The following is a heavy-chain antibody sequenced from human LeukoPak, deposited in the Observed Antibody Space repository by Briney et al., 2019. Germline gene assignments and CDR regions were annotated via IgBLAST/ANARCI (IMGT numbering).Heavy chain of an antibody. J-gene: IGHJ4*02. CDR3: ARGDYGDPFDY. D-gene: IGHD4-17*01. Sequence: ASVKVSCKASGYTFNSYDINWVRQATGQGLEWMGWMNPNSGNTGYAQKLQGRVTMTTDTSTSTAYMELRSLRSDDTAVYYCARGDYGDPFDYWGQGTLVTVSS. CDR1: GYTFNSYD. V-gene: IGHV1-8*02. CDR2: MNPNSGNT.